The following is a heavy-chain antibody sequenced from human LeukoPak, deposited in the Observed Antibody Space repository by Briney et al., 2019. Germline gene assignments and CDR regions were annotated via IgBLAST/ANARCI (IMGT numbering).Heavy chain of an antibody. D-gene: IGHD2-2*02. CDR3: ANDLAPAAIFFAFDY. Sequence: PRGSLRLSCAASGFTFSSYAMSWVRQAPGKGLEWVSAIGGSGGSTYYADSVKGRFTISRDNSKNTLYLQMNSLRAEDTAVYYCANDLAPAAIFFAFDYWGQGTLVTVSS. CDR2: IGGSGGST. J-gene: IGHJ4*02. V-gene: IGHV3-23*01. CDR1: GFTFSSYA.